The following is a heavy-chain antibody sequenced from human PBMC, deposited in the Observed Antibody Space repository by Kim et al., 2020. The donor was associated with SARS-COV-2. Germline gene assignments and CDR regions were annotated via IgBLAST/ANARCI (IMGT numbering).Heavy chain of an antibody. D-gene: IGHD3-22*01. CDR3: ARGGEYYYDSSGYPRSLNAFDI. Sequence: GESLKIPCKGSGYSFTSYWIGWVRQMPGKGLEWMGIIYPGDSDTRYSPSFQGQVTISADKSISTAYLQWSSLKASDTAMYYCARGGEYYYDSSGYPRSLNAFDIWGQGTMVTVSS. J-gene: IGHJ3*02. CDR2: IYPGDSDT. V-gene: IGHV5-51*01. CDR1: GYSFTSYW.